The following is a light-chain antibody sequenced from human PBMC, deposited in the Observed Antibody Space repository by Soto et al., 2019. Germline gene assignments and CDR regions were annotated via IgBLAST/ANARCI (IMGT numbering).Light chain of an antibody. Sequence: DIPMTQSPSSLSASVGDRVTITCRTSQGISNYLAWYQQTPGKVPKLLIYAASTLQSGVPSRFSGSGSGTDFTLTISSLQPEDVATYYCQKYNSAPWTFGQGTKVEIK. V-gene: IGKV1-27*01. CDR1: QGISNY. J-gene: IGKJ1*01. CDR2: AAS. CDR3: QKYNSAPWT.